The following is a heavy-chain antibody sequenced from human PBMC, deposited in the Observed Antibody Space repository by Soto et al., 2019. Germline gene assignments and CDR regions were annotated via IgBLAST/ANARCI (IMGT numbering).Heavy chain of an antibody. V-gene: IGHV3-33*01. CDR1: GFTFSSYG. J-gene: IGHJ3*02. D-gene: IGHD3-10*01. CDR2: IWYDGSNK. CDR3: ARDDLGMVRGVISSYLNAFDI. Sequence: QVQLVESGGGVVQPGRSLRLSCAASGFTFSSYGMHWVRQAPGKGLEWVAVIWYDGSNKYYADSVKGRFTISRDNSKNTLYLQMNSLRAEDTAVYYCARDDLGMVRGVISSYLNAFDIWGQGTMVTVSS.